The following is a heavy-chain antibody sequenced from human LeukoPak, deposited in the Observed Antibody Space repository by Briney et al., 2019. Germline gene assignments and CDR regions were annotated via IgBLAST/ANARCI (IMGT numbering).Heavy chain of an antibody. V-gene: IGHV4-31*03. CDR2: IYYSGST. CDR3: ARARYDILTGYVFDY. D-gene: IGHD3-9*01. Sequence: PSETLSLTCTVSGGSISSGGYYWSWIRQHPGKGLEWIGYIYYSGSTYYNPSLKSRVTISVDTSKNQFSLKLSSVTAADTAVYYCARARYDILTGYVFDYWGQGTLVTVSS. CDR1: GGSISSGGYY. J-gene: IGHJ4*02.